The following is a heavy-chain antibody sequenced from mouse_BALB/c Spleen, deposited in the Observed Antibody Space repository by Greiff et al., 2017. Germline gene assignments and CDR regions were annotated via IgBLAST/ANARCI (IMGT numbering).Heavy chain of an antibody. Sequence: EVQGVESGGGLVQPGGSRKLSCAASGFTFSSFGMHWVRQAPEKGLEWVAYISSGSSTTYYADTVKGRFTISRDNPKNTLFLQMTSLRSEDTAMYYCATTVVPPCYAMDYWGQGTSVTVSS. CDR2: ISSGSSTT. CDR3: ATTVVPPCYAMDY. J-gene: IGHJ4*01. D-gene: IGHD1-1*01. CDR1: GFTFSSFG. V-gene: IGHV5-17*02.